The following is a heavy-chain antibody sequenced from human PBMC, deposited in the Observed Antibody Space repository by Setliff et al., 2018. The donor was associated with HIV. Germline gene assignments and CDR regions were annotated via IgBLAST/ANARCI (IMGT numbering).Heavy chain of an antibody. J-gene: IGHJ5*02. Sequence: PSETLSLTCTVSGDSISSGSHYWSWIRQPAGKGLEWIGHIYTGGNANYNPSLQSRVTISVDTSKNQFSLMLGSMTAADTAVYYCARVSLWFGELSTDPNWFDPWGQGTLVTVSS. CDR1: GDSISSGSHY. V-gene: IGHV4-61*09. CDR2: IYTGGNA. CDR3: ARVSLWFGELSTDPNWFDP. D-gene: IGHD3-10*01.